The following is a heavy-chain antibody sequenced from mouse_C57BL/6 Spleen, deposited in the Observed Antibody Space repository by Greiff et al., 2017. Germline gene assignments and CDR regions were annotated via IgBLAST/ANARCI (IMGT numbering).Heavy chain of an antibody. CDR3: ARWGAQATWWLAY. CDR2: IYPGDGDT. D-gene: IGHD3-2*02. CDR1: GYAFSSYW. J-gene: IGHJ3*01. Sequence: VQLQQSGAELVKPGASVKISCEASGYAFSSYWMNWVKQRPGKGLEWIGQIYPGDGDTNYNGKFKGKATLTADKSSSTAYMQLSSLTSEDSAVYYCARWGAQATWWLAYWGQGTLVTVAA. V-gene: IGHV1-80*01.